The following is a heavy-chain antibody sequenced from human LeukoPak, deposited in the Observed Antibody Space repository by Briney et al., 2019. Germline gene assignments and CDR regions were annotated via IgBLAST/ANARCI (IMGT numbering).Heavy chain of an antibody. CDR3: ARGRHGPDYYGSGFPLRANYGTDV. D-gene: IGHD3-10*01. J-gene: IGHJ6*04. V-gene: IGHV4-34*01. CDR2: INHSGST. CDR1: GGSSSGYY. Sequence: SETLSLTCAVYGGSSSGYYWSWIRQPPGKGLEWIGEINHSGSTNYNPSPKSRVTISVDTSKNQFSLKLSSVTAADTAVYYCARGRHGPDYYGSGFPLRANYGTDVWGKGTTVTVSS.